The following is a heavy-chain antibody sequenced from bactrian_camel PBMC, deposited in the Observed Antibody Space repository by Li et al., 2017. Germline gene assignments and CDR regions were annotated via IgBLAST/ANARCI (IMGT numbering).Heavy chain of an antibody. V-gene: IGHV3S53*01. J-gene: IGHJ4*01. CDR2: ISSDGTT. CDR3: ATDALHGLNSPSN. Sequence: HVQLVESGGGSVQAGGSLKLSCAAPGYIFSSCDMAWYRQAPGKERELVSSISSDGTTIYADSVKGRFTISRDNAKNTVYLQMNNLKSEDTALYYCATDALHGLNSPSNWGQGTQVTVS. D-gene: IGHD1*01. CDR1: GYIFSSCD.